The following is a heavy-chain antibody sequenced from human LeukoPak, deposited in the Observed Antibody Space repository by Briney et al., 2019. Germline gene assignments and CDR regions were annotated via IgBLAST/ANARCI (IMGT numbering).Heavy chain of an antibody. J-gene: IGHJ6*02. CDR1: GYTFTSYD. Sequence: ASVKVSCKASGYTFTSYDINWVRQATGQGLEWMGWMNPNSGNTGYAQKFQGRVTMTRNTSISTAYMELGSLRSEDTAVYYCARAYGDYGYPYYYGMDVWGQGTTVTVSS. CDR2: MNPNSGNT. D-gene: IGHD4-17*01. V-gene: IGHV1-8*01. CDR3: ARAYGDYGYPYYYGMDV.